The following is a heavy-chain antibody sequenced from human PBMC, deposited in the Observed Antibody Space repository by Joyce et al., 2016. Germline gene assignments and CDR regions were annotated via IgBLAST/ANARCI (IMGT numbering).Heavy chain of an antibody. CDR1: GFNFRNYG. CDR2: ISYDGSNK. CDR3: AGGILTGYFDY. Sequence: QGQLVESGGGVVQPGRSLRLSCAASGFNFRNYGMHWVRQAPGKGLEWVSVISYDGSNKHYGDSVKGRFTISRDNSKNTLYLQMNSLRAEDTAVYYCAGGILTGYFDYWGQGTLVTVSS. V-gene: IGHV3-30*03. J-gene: IGHJ4*02. D-gene: IGHD3-9*01.